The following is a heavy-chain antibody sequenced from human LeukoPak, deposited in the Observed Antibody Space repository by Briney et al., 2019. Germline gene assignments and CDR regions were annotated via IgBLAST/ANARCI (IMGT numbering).Heavy chain of an antibody. CDR2: IYYSGST. CDR1: GGSISSYD. Sequence: PSETLSLTCTVSGGSISSYDGSWIRQPPGKGLEWSGYIYYSGSTNYNPSLKSRVTISVDTSKNQFSLKLSSVTAADTAVYHCARRAVVTLGYGMDVWGQGTTVTVSS. J-gene: IGHJ6*02. V-gene: IGHV4-59*08. D-gene: IGHD4-23*01. CDR3: ARRAVVTLGYGMDV.